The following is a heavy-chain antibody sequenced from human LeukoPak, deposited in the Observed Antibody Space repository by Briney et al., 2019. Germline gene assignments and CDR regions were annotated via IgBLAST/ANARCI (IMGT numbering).Heavy chain of an antibody. D-gene: IGHD6-13*01. Sequence: PGGSLRLSCAASGFTFSSYWMTWVRQAPGKGLEWVANIKQDGSEKYYVDSVKGRFTISRDNAKNSLYLQMNSLRAEDTAVYYYARDEEVAAAGYYYYGMDVWGQGTTVTVSS. CDR2: IKQDGSEK. CDR3: ARDEEVAAAGYYYYGMDV. V-gene: IGHV3-7*03. J-gene: IGHJ6*02. CDR1: GFTFSSYW.